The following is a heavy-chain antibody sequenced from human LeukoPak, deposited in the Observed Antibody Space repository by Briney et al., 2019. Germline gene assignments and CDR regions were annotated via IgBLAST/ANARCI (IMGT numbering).Heavy chain of an antibody. CDR2: ISAYNGNT. CDR3: ARGPRHSSSWYLDY. V-gene: IGHV1-18*01. Sequence: ASVKVSCKASGYTFTSYGISWVRRAPGQGLEWMGWISAYNGNTNYAQKLQGRVTMTTDTSTSTAYMELRSLRSDDTAVYYCARGPRHSSSWYLDYWGQGTLVTVSS. J-gene: IGHJ4*02. D-gene: IGHD6-13*01. CDR1: GYTFTSYG.